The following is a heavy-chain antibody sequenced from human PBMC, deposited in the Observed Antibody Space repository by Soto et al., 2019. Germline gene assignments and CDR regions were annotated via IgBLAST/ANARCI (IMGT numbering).Heavy chain of an antibody. V-gene: IGHV4-61*08. Sequence: SETLSLTCTVSGGSISSGGYYWSWIRQHPGKGLEWIGYIYYSGSTNYNPSLKSRVTISVDTSKNQFSLKLSSVTAADTAVYYCARLYSSGPFDYWGQGTLVTVSS. J-gene: IGHJ4*02. CDR1: GGSISSGGYY. CDR2: IYYSGST. CDR3: ARLYSSGPFDY. D-gene: IGHD6-19*01.